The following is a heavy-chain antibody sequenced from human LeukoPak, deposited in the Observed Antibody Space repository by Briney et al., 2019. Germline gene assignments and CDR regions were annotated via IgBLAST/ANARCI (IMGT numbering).Heavy chain of an antibody. Sequence: SETLSLTCTVSGGSISSDSYYWSWIRQPAGKGLEWIGRIFNTGSTNSIPSLKSRVTISLDTSKNQFSLNLSSVTAADAAVYYCVRVPHRVGYFDLWGRGTLVTVSS. CDR3: VRVPHRVGYFDL. D-gene: IGHD3-3*01. CDR1: GGSISSDSYY. CDR2: IFNTGST. J-gene: IGHJ2*01. V-gene: IGHV4-61*02.